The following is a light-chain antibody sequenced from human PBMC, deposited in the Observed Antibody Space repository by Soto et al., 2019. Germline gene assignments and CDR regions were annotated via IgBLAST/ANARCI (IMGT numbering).Light chain of an antibody. J-gene: IGKJ4*01. CDR2: DAF. V-gene: IGKV3D-15*01. Sequence: EKVMTQSPATLSVSPGERATLSCRASQNVKTRLAWYQQKPGQAPRLLIYDAFTRATGIPARFSGSASGAEFTLTISSLQSEDFAVYYCQQYDESPPTLGGGTKV. CDR3: QQYDESPPT. CDR1: QNVKTR.